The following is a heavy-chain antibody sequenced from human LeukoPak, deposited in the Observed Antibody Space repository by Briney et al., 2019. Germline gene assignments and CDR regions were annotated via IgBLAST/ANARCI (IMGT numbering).Heavy chain of an antibody. Sequence: GGSLRLSCAASGFAFDIYWMTWVRQAPGKGLEWLANIKKDGSLKQYVDAVRGRFTVSRDNAKNSLYLQMNSLRADDTALYYCVSLRVSTVRDSFDLWGQGTMVTVSS. CDR1: GFAFDIYW. J-gene: IGHJ3*01. CDR3: VSLRVSTVRDSFDL. CDR2: IKKDGSLK. D-gene: IGHD3-10*01. V-gene: IGHV3-7*01.